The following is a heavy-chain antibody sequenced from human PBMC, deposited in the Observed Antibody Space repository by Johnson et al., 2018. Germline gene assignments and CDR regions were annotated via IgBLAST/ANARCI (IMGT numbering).Heavy chain of an antibody. J-gene: IGHJ3*02. CDR2: ISWDGGST. CDR1: GFTFDDYA. V-gene: IGHV3-43D*03. Sequence: VQLVESGGVVVQPGGSLRLSCAASGFTFDDYAMHWVRQAPGKGLEWVSLISWDGGSTYYADSVKGRFTISRDNSKNSLYLQMNSLRAEDTALSYCAKDIGRRGAFDIWGQGTMVTVSS. D-gene: IGHD1-26*01. CDR3: AKDIGRRGAFDI.